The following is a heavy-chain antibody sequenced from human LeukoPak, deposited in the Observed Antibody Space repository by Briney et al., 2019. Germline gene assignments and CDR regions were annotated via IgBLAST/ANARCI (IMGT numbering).Heavy chain of an antibody. CDR3: ARGGAWIADRRYSDFDY. CDR1: GGSFSGYY. Sequence: SETLSLTCAVYGGSFSGYYWSWIRQPPGKGLEWIGEINHSGSTNYNPSLKSRVTISVDTSKNQFSLKLSSVTAADTAVYYCARGGAWIADRRYSDFDYWGQGTLVTVS. V-gene: IGHV4-34*01. J-gene: IGHJ4*02. D-gene: IGHD1-26*01. CDR2: INHSGST.